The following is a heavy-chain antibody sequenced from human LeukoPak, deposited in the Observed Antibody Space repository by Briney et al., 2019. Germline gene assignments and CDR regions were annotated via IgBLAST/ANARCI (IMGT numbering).Heavy chain of an antibody. CDR2: ISWKSGSI. D-gene: IGHD1-14*01. Sequence: PGGSLRLSCAASGFTFDDYAMHWVRQGPGKGLEWVSGISWKSGSIGYADSVKGRFTISRDNAKNSLYLQMNSLRAEDTALYYCAKDRTPHYYYGMDVWGQGITVTVSS. V-gene: IGHV3-9*01. CDR3: AKDRTPHYYYGMDV. J-gene: IGHJ6*02. CDR1: GFTFDDYA.